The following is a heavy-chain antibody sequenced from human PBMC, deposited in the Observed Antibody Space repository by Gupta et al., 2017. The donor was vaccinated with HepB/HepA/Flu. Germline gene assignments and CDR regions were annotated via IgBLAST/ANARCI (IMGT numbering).Heavy chain of an antibody. CDR3: ARDESSSWYGYENFDY. CDR2: ISSSSSTI. D-gene: IGHD6-13*01. J-gene: IGHJ4*02. CDR1: GFTFSSYS. Sequence: EVQLVESGGGLVQPGGSLRLSCAASGFTFSSYSMTWVRQAPGKGLEWVSYISSSSSTIYYADSVKGRFTISRDNAKNSLYLQMNSLRDEDTAVYYCARDESSSWYGYENFDYWGQGTLVTVSS. V-gene: IGHV3-48*02.